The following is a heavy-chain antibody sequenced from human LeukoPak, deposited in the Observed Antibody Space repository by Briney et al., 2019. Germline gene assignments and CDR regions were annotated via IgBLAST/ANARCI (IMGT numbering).Heavy chain of an antibody. CDR3: AKDVLESELHLVDRLNWFDP. CDR2: ISGSGGST. V-gene: IGHV3-23*01. D-gene: IGHD1-26*01. CDR1: GFTFSSYA. J-gene: IGHJ5*02. Sequence: GGSLRLSCAACGFTFSSYAMSLVRQAPGKGLEWVSAISGSGGSTYYADSVKGRFTISRDNSKNTLYLQMNSLRAEDTAVYYCAKDVLESELHLVDRLNWFDPWGQGTLVTVSS.